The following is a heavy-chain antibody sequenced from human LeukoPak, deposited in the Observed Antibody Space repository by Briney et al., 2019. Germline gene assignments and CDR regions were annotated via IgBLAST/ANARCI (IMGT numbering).Heavy chain of an antibody. CDR1: GGSISGYY. CDR2: VSYSGST. CDR3: ARGASGAFYFDY. D-gene: IGHD2-15*01. Sequence: PSETLSLTCTVSGGSISGYYWTWIRQPPGKGLEYIGFVSYSGSTNYNPSLKSRVTISVDTSKNQFSLKLRSVTAADTAVYYCARGASGAFYFDYWGQGTLVTVSS. J-gene: IGHJ4*02. V-gene: IGHV4-59*01.